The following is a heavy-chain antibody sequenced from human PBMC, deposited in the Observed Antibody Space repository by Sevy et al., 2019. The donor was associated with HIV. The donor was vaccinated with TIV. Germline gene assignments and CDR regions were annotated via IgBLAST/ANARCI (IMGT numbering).Heavy chain of an antibody. D-gene: IGHD6-19*01. Sequence: GGSLRLSCAASGFTFSSYAMHWVRQAPGKGLEWVAVISYDGSNKYYADSVKGRFTISRDNSKNTLYLQMNSLRAEETAVYYCARGTIIAVAGDAFDIWGQGTMVTVSS. CDR3: ARGTIIAVAGDAFDI. J-gene: IGHJ3*02. CDR1: GFTFSSYA. V-gene: IGHV3-30-3*01. CDR2: ISYDGSNK.